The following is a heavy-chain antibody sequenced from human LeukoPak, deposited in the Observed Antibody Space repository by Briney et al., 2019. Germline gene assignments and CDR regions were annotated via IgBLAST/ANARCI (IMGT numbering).Heavy chain of an antibody. J-gene: IGHJ4*02. D-gene: IGHD1-1*01. V-gene: IGHV4-34*01. CDR3: AREHLATAGTVFHY. Sequence: SETLSLTCSVYGGSFSRFYWSWIRQSPGKGLEWIGEINHRGSTNYNPSLKSRVTISIDTSKNQFSLNLSYVTAADTAVYYFAREHLATAGTVFHYWGESTLLTVSS. CDR1: GGSFSRFY. CDR2: INHRGST.